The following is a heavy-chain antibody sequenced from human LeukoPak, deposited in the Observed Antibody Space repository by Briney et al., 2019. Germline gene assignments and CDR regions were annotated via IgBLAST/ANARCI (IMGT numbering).Heavy chain of an antibody. CDR2: ISAYNGNT. CDR1: GYTFTSYG. V-gene: IGHV1-18*01. Sequence: ASVKVSCKASGYTFTSYGISWVRQAPGQGLEWTGWISAYNGNTNYAQKLQGRVTMTTDTSTSTAYMELRSLRSDDTAVYYCASSLGFYGDPYYFDYWGQGTLVTVSS. D-gene: IGHD4-17*01. J-gene: IGHJ4*02. CDR3: ASSLGFYGDPYYFDY.